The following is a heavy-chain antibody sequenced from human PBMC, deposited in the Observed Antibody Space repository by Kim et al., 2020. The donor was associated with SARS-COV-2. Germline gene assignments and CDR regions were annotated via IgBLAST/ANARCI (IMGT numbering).Heavy chain of an antibody. CDR3: AKDDHSGNYFDY. Sequence: GGSLRLSCAASGFTFSTYAVSWVRQAPGKGLEWVSTISDSGGGTYYADSVKGRFTISRDNSQNTLYLQMNSLRAEDSALYFCAKDDHSGNYFDYWGHGTL. V-gene: IGHV3-23*01. CDR1: GFTFSTYA. D-gene: IGHD1-26*01. CDR2: ISDSGGGT. J-gene: IGHJ4*01.